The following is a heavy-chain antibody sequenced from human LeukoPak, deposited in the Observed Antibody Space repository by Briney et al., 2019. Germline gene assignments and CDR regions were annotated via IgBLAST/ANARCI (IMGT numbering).Heavy chain of an antibody. D-gene: IGHD3-3*01. CDR3: ARVKSQRITIFGVVIRISNWFDP. Sequence: GASVKVSCKASGYTFTSYDTNWVRQATGQGLEWMGWMNPNSGNTGYAQKFQGRVTMTRNTSISTAYMELSSLRSEDTAVYYCARVKSQRITIFGVVIRISNWFDPWGQGTLVTVSS. CDR1: GYTFTSYD. V-gene: IGHV1-8*01. CDR2: MNPNSGNT. J-gene: IGHJ5*02.